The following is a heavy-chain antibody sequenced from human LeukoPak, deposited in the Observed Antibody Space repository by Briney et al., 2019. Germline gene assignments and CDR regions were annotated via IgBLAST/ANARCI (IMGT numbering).Heavy chain of an antibody. Sequence: ASVKVSCKSSGYTFTNYGFGWVRQAPGQGLEWMGWISAYNANTNYAQNLQSRVTMTTDTSTNTTYMELRSLRSDDTAVYYCARDGVRYDYVWGSYRNDAFDIWGQGTMVTVSS. D-gene: IGHD3-16*02. CDR2: ISAYNANT. V-gene: IGHV1-18*01. CDR1: GYTFTNYG. CDR3: ARDGVRYDYVWGSYRNDAFDI. J-gene: IGHJ3*02.